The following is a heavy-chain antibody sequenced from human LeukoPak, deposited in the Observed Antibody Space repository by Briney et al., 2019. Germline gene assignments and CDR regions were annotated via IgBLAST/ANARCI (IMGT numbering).Heavy chain of an antibody. J-gene: IGHJ4*02. CDR2: ISGGGRTT. CDR3: AKNVVVKRYIDF. D-gene: IGHD2-15*01. V-gene: IGHV3-23*01. CDR1: GFTFSNHA. Sequence: PGGSLRLSCAASGFTFSNHAMSWVRRAPGKGLKWVAVISGGGRTTEYADFVKGRFTISRDNSKNTLSLQMNSLTVEDTAIYFCAKNVVVKRYIDFWGQGTLVTVSS.